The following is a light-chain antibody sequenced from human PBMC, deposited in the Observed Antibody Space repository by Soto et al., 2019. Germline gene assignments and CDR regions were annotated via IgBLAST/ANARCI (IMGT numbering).Light chain of an antibody. CDR2: DVS. J-gene: IGLJ1*01. CDR3: SSYTSSSTLPLYV. V-gene: IGLV2-14*01. CDR1: SSDVGGYNY. Sequence: SVLTQPASVSGSPGQSITISCTGTSSDVGGYNYVSWYQQHPGKAPKLMIYDVSNRPSGVSNRFSGSKSGNTASLTISGLQAEDEADYYCSSYTSSSTLPLYVFGTGTKVTVL.